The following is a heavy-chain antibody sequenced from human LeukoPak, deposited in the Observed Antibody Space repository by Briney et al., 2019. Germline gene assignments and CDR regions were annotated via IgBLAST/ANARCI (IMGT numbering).Heavy chain of an antibody. Sequence: PGGSLRLSCAASGFTFSSYGMHWVRQAPGKGLEWVAVISYDGSNKYYADSVKGRFTISRDNSKNTLYLQMNSLRAEDTAVYYCAKDEWYMVRGVIPQYFQHWGQGTLVTVSS. CDR1: GFTFSSYG. CDR3: AKDEWYMVRGVIPQYFQH. CDR2: ISYDGSNK. D-gene: IGHD3-10*01. J-gene: IGHJ1*01. V-gene: IGHV3-30*18.